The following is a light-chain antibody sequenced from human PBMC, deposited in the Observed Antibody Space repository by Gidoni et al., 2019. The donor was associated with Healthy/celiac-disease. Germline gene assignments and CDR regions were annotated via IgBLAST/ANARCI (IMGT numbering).Light chain of an antibody. CDR1: QSVSSSY. Sequence: EIVLTQSPGTLSLSPGERATLSCRASQSVSSSYLAWYQQKPGQAPRLLIYGASSRATGIPDRFSGSGSGTDFTLTISRLEPEDVAVYYCQQYPLTFGQGTKVEIK. V-gene: IGKV3-20*01. CDR3: QQYPLT. J-gene: IGKJ1*01. CDR2: GAS.